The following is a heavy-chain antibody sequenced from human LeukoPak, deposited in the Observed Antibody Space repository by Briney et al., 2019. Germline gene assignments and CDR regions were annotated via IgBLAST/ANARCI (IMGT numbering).Heavy chain of an antibody. D-gene: IGHD3-22*01. CDR2: ISGYGGTT. J-gene: IGHJ4*01. CDR1: GFTYNSYA. Sequence: PGGSLRLSCAASGFTYNSYAMRWVRQAPGKGLEWVSTISGYGGTTYYADSVKGRFTISRDNSRNTLYLQMNSLRAEDTAIYYSAKEMGISGYYSDYWGHGTLVTVSS. V-gene: IGHV3-23*01. CDR3: AKEMGISGYYSDY.